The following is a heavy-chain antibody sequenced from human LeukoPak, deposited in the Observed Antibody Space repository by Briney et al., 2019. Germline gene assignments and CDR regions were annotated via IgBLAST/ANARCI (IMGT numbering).Heavy chain of an antibody. CDR2: IRYDGSNK. CDR3: AKGGGYSYGYYCFDY. D-gene: IGHD5-18*01. V-gene: IGHV3-30*02. J-gene: IGHJ4*02. CDR1: GFTFSSYG. Sequence: GRSLRLSCAASGFTFSSYGMHWVRQAPGKGLEWVAFIRYDGSNKYYADSVKGRFTISRDNSKNTLYLQMNSLRAEDTAVYYCAKGGGYSYGYYCFDYWGQGTLVTVSS.